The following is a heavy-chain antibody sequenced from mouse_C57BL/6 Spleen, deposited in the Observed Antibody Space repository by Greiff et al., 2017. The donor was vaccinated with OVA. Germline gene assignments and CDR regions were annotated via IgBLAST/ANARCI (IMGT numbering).Heavy chain of an antibody. CDR3: ARGGYDGNFDY. CDR1: GYTFTSYW. Sequence: QVQLKQPGAELVRPGTSVKLSCKASGYTFTSYWMHWVKQRPGQGLEWIGVIDPSDSYTNYNQKFKGKATLTVDTSSSTAYMQLSSLTSEDSAVYYCARGGYDGNFDYWGQGTTLTVSS. V-gene: IGHV1-59*01. CDR2: IDPSDSYT. D-gene: IGHD2-2*01. J-gene: IGHJ2*01.